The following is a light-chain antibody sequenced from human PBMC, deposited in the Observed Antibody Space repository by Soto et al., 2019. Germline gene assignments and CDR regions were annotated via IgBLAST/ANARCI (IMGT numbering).Light chain of an antibody. CDR1: HGISSY. CDR2: AAS. J-gene: IGKJ4*01. Sequence: DISLSLSPSVVSASDGDRVTITCRASHGISSYLAWYQQKPGKAPKLLIYAASTLQSGVPSRFSGSGSGTDFALTITSLQAEDFATYYCQQLRMYPSTFGGGTKVDI. V-gene: IGKV1-9*01. CDR3: QQLRMYPST.